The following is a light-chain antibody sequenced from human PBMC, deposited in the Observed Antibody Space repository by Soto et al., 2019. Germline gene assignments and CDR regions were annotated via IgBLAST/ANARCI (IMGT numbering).Light chain of an antibody. V-gene: IGKV1-39*01. CDR3: QQSYIRPWT. CDR2: PTS. CDR1: QSISYY. Sequence: TQMTSPRSCVSAXVGDXATMXXRASQSISYYLNWYQQRQGRAGRLVIYPTSTLQSGVACAFSGSASGTDFTLALSSQQPEDFATYYCQQSYIRPWTLSQGTTVDIK. J-gene: IGKJ1*01.